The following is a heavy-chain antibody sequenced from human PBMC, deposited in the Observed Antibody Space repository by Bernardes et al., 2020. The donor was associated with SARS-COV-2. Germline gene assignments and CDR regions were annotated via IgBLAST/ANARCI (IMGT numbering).Heavy chain of an antibody. CDR2: ISSSSSTI. V-gene: IGHV3-48*01. CDR1: GFTFSSYS. CDR3: ARDPITMVRGADISGTNYYYYYYGMDV. J-gene: IGHJ6*02. Sequence: GGSLRLSCAASGFTFSSYSMNWVRQAPGKGLEWVSYISSSSSTIYYADSVKGRFTISRDNAKNSLYLQMNSLRAEDTAVYYCARDPITMVRGADISGTNYYYYYYGMDVWGQGTTVTVSS. D-gene: IGHD3-10*01.